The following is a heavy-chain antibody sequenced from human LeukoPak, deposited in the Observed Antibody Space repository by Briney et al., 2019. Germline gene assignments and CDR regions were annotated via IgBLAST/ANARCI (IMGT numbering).Heavy chain of an antibody. CDR3: ARGDGELGWFDP. D-gene: IGHD3-10*01. V-gene: IGHV1-69*13. CDR1: GGTFSSYA. J-gene: IGHJ5*02. Sequence: SVTVSCKASGGTFSSYAISWVRQAPGQGLEWMGGIIPIFGTANYAQKFQGRVTITADESTSTAYMELSSLRSEDTAVYYCARGDGELGWFDPWGQGTLVTVSS. CDR2: IIPIFGTA.